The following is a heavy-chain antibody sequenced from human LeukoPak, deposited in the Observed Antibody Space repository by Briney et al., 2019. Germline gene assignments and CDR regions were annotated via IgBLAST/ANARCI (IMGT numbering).Heavy chain of an antibody. D-gene: IGHD1-26*01. CDR3: VREAAATLFDY. V-gene: IGHV3-21*01. J-gene: IGHJ4*02. CDR1: GFTFRSYT. CDR2: ISSSSRDI. Sequence: GGSLRLSCAASGFTFRSYTMNWVRQAPGKGLEWVAAISSSSRDIFYADSVKGRFSISRDNTQNSLSLQMSSLKAEDTAVYYCVREAAATLFDYWGQGTLVTVS.